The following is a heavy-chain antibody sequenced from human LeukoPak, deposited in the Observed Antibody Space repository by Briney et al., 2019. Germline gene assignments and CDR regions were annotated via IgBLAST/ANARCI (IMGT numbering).Heavy chain of an antibody. V-gene: IGHV4-59*08. J-gene: IGHJ5*02. CDR1: GGSISSYY. Sequence: TSETLSLTCTVSGGSISSYYWSWIRHPPGKGLEWIGYFYYSGSTNYNPSLKSRVTISVDTSKNQFSLKLTSVTAADTAVYYCAGSSNWYNWFDPWGQGTLVTVSS. D-gene: IGHD6-13*01. CDR3: AGSSNWYNWFDP. CDR2: FYYSGST.